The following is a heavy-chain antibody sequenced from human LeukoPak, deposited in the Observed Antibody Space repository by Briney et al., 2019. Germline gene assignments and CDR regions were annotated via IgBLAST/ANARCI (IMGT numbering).Heavy chain of an antibody. CDR2: IYYSGST. J-gene: IGHJ4*02. V-gene: IGHV4-59*01. CDR3: ARIGGIGGDYFDY. D-gene: IGHD1-26*01. CDR1: GGSFSGYY. Sequence: SSETLSLTCAVYGGSFSGYYWSWIRQPPGKGLEWIGYIYYSGSTNYNPSLKSRVTISVDTSKNQFSLKLSSVTAADTAVYYCARIGGIGGDYFDYWGQGTLVTVSS.